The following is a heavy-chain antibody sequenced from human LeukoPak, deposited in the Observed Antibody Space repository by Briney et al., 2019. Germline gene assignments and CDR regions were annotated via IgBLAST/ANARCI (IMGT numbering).Heavy chain of an antibody. Sequence: SQTLSLTCTVSGGSISSGGYYWSWIRQHPGKGLEWIGYIYYSGSTYYNPSPKSRVTISVDTSKNQFSLKLSSVTAADTAVYYCARGYYDNDNYLDYWGQGTLVTVSS. CDR2: IYYSGST. V-gene: IGHV4-31*03. D-gene: IGHD3-22*01. J-gene: IGHJ4*02. CDR1: GGSISSGGYY. CDR3: ARGYYDNDNYLDY.